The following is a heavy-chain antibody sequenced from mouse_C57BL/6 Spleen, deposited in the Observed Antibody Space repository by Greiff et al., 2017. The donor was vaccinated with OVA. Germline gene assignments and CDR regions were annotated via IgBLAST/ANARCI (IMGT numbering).Heavy chain of an antibody. J-gene: IGHJ2*01. D-gene: IGHD3-3*01. Sequence: VQLQQSGPELVKPGASVKISCKASGYTFTDYYMNWVKQSHGKSLEWIGDINPNNGGTSYNQKFKGKATLTVDKSSSTAYMELRSLTSEDSAVYCCARGQGDWGQGTTLTVSS. CDR3: ARGQGD. V-gene: IGHV1-26*01. CDR1: GYTFTDYY. CDR2: INPNNGGT.